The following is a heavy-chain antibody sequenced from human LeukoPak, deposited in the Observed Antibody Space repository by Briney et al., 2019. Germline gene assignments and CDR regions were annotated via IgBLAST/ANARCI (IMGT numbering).Heavy chain of an antibody. J-gene: IGHJ6*02. CDR1: GYTFTGYY. Sequence: WASVKVSCKASGYTFTGYYMHWVRQAPGQGLEWMGWINPNSGGTNYAQKFQGWVTMTRDTSISTAYMELSRLRSDDTAVYYCARDHYGSGSEYYGMDVWGQGTTVTVSS. D-gene: IGHD3-10*01. V-gene: IGHV1-2*04. CDR2: INPNSGGT. CDR3: ARDHYGSGSEYYGMDV.